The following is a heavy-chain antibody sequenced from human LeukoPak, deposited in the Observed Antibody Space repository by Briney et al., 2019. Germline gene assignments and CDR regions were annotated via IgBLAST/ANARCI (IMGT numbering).Heavy chain of an antibody. CDR1: GGSFSGYY. Sequence: PSETLSLTCAVYGGSFSGYYWSWIRQPPGKGLEWIGEINHSGSTNYNPSLKSRVTISVDTSKNQFSLKLSSATAADTAVYYCARYGSGWYGSWFDPWGQGTLVTVSS. CDR2: INHSGST. J-gene: IGHJ5*02. D-gene: IGHD6-19*01. CDR3: ARYGSGWYGSWFDP. V-gene: IGHV4-34*01.